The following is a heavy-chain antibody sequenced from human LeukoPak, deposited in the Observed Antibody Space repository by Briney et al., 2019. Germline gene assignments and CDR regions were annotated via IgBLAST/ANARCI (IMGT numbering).Heavy chain of an antibody. D-gene: IGHD4-17*01. CDR2: IIPIFGTA. J-gene: IGHJ3*02. CDR1: GGTFSSYA. V-gene: IGHV1-69*13. CDR3: ARVPSHDYGLGAFDI. Sequence: GASVKVSCKASGGTFSSYAISWVRQAPGQGLEWMGGIIPIFGTANYAQKFQGRVTITSDESTSTAYMELSSLRSEDTAVYYCARVPSHDYGLGAFDIWGQGTMVTVSS.